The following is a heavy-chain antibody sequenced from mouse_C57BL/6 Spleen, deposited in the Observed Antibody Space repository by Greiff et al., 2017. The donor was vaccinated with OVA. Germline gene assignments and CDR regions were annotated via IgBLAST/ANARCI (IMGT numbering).Heavy chain of an antibody. J-gene: IGHJ3*01. CDR3: AHYDYDRFAY. D-gene: IGHD2-4*01. CDR1: GYSITSGYY. Sequence: EVQLQESGPGLVKPSQSLSLTCSVTGYSITSGYYWNWIRQFPGNKLEWMGYISYDGSNNYNQSLKNRISITRDTSKNKFFLKLNSVTTEDTATYYCAHYDYDRFAYWGQGTLVTVSA. V-gene: IGHV3-6*01. CDR2: ISYDGSN.